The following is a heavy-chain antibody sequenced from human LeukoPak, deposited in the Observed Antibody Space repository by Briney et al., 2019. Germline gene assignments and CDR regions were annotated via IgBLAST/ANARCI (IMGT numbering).Heavy chain of an antibody. J-gene: IGHJ4*02. CDR2: IYHRGST. CDR1: GYSISSGYY. Sequence: SETLSLTCAVSGYSISSGYYWGWIRQPPGKGLEWIGDIYHRGSTYYNPSLKSRVTISLDTSKNQFSLKLSSVTAADTAVYYCARGGYSVYGQFDYWGQGTLVTVSS. D-gene: IGHD5/OR15-5a*01. V-gene: IGHV4-38-2*01. CDR3: ARGGYSVYGQFDY.